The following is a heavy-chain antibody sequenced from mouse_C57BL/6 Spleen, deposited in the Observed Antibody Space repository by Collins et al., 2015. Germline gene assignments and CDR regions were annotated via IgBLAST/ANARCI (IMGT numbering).Heavy chain of an antibody. D-gene: IGHD1-3*01. Sequence: QIQLVQSGPELKKPGETVRISCKASGYTFTAAGMQWVQRMPGKGLKWIGWINTHSGVPKYAEDFKGRFAFSLETSASAAYLQISNLKNEDTATYFCASKGDAIDYWGQGTSVTVSS. CDR1: GYTFTAAG. CDR3: ASKGDAIDY. CDR2: INTHSGVP. V-gene: IGHV9-4*02. J-gene: IGHJ4*01.